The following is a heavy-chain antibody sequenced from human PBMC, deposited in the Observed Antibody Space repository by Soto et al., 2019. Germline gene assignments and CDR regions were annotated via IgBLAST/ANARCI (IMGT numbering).Heavy chain of an antibody. CDR3: ARDSPGRYCSSTSCRNWFDP. CDR2: ISYDGSNK. D-gene: IGHD2-2*01. CDR1: GFTFSSYA. J-gene: IGHJ5*02. V-gene: IGHV3-30-3*01. Sequence: PGGSLRLSCAASGFTFSSYAMHWVRQAPGKGLEWVAVISYDGSNKYYADSVKGRFTISRDNSKNTLYLQMNSLRAEDTAVYYCARDSPGRYCSSTSCRNWFDPWGQGTLVTVSS.